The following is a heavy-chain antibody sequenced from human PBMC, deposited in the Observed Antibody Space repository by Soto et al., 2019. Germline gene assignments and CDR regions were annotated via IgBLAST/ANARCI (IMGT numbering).Heavy chain of an antibody. D-gene: IGHD3-9*01. Sequence: SETLSLTXTVSSYSISSGYYWGWIRQPPGKGLEWIGSIYHSGTTYYNPSLKSRVAISLDTSKNQLSLRLTSVTAADTAVYYCARAWLGHGPAYFDYWGQGTLVTVSS. CDR2: IYHSGTT. CDR1: SYSISSGYY. J-gene: IGHJ4*02. V-gene: IGHV4-38-2*02. CDR3: ARAWLGHGPAYFDY.